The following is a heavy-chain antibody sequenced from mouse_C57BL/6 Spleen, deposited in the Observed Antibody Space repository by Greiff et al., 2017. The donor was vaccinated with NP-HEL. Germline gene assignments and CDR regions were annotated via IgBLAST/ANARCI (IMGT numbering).Heavy chain of an antibody. D-gene: IGHD4-1*01. CDR2: ISSGGSYT. CDR3: ARRWDEYYFDY. V-gene: IGHV5-6*01. CDR1: GFTFSSYG. J-gene: IGHJ2*01. Sequence: EVQLVESGGDLVKPGGSLKLSCAASGFTFSSYGMSWVRQTPDKRLEWVATISSGGSYTYYPDSVKGRFTISRANAKNTLYLQSSSLKSEDTAMYYCARRWDEYYFDYWGQGTTLTVSS.